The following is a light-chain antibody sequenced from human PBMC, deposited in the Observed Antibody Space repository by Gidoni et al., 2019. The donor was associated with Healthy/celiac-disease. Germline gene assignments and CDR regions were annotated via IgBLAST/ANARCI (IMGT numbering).Light chain of an antibody. CDR3: QQYNNWPPWT. Sequence: EIVMTQSPATRSVSPGERATLSCRASQSVSSNLAWYQQKPGQAPRLLIYGASTRATGIPARFSGSGSGTEFTLTISSLQSEDCAVYYCQQYNNWPPWTFGQGTKVEIK. V-gene: IGKV3-15*01. CDR1: QSVSSN. CDR2: GAS. J-gene: IGKJ1*01.